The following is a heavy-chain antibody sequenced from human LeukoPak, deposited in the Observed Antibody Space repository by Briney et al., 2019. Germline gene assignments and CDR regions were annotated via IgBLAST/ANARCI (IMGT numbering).Heavy chain of an antibody. CDR1: GGTFSSYA. Sequence: ASVKVSCKASGGTFSSYAISWVRQAPGQGLEWMGGIIPIFGTANYAQKFQGRVTITADESTSTAYMELSSLRSEDTAVYYCARDGNLAYCGGDCYDYWGQGTLVTVSS. CDR2: IIPIFGTA. J-gene: IGHJ4*02. V-gene: IGHV1-69*13. D-gene: IGHD2-21*01. CDR3: ARDGNLAYCGGDCYDY.